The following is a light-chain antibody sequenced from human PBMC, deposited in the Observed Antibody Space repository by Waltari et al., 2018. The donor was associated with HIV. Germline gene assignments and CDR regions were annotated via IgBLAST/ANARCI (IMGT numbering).Light chain of an antibody. V-gene: IGKV3-15*01. J-gene: IGKJ1*01. CDR2: GAS. CDR1: QNVITN. CDR3: QQYNNWPRT. Sequence: DIVMTQSPATLSVSPWVRVTLSCRASQNVITNLAWYQQKFGQAPRLRIYGASTRATGIPARFSGGGSGTEFTLTISSLQSEDFAIYYCQQYNNWPRTFGQGTKVEVK.